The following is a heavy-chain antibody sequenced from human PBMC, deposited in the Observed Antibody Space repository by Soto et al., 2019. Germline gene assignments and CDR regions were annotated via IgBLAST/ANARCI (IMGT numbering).Heavy chain of an antibody. D-gene: IGHD3-10*01. CDR2: ISYDGSNK. CDR3: ARETSAAWPYYLDY. Sequence: HPGGSLRLSCAASGFPFSSYGMHWVRQAPGKGLEWVAVISYDGSNKYYLDSVKGRFTISRDNAKNSLYLQMNSLRAEDTAVYYCARETSAAWPYYLDYWGQGTLVTVSS. J-gene: IGHJ4*02. V-gene: IGHV3-30*03. CDR1: GFPFSSYG.